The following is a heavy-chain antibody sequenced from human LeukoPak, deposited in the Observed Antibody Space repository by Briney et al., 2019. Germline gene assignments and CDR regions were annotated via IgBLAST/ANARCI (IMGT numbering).Heavy chain of an antibody. CDR3: ASFRIAAAGTVDY. Sequence: PSETLSLTCTVSGGSISSASYYWGWIRQPPGKGLEWIGGSTQYNPSLKSRVTISVDTSENQFSLKLSSVTAADTAVYYCASFRIAAAGTVDYWGQGTLVTVSS. J-gene: IGHJ4*02. V-gene: IGHV4-39*01. D-gene: IGHD6-13*01. CDR2: GST. CDR1: GGSISSASYY.